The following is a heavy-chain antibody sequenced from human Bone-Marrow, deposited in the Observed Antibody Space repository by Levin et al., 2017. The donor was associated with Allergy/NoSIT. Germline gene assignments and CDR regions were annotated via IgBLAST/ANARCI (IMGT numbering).Heavy chain of an antibody. J-gene: IGHJ6*02. V-gene: IGHV1-8*01. Sequence: ASVKVSCKASGYTFTSYDINWVRQATGQGLEWMGWMNPNSGNTGYAQKFQGRVTMTRNTSISTAYMELSSLRSEDTAVYYCARAPWNDVDPNWGYYYYGMDVWGQGTTVTVSS. D-gene: IGHD1-1*01. CDR3: ARAPWNDVDPNWGYYYYGMDV. CDR2: MNPNSGNT. CDR1: GYTFTSYD.